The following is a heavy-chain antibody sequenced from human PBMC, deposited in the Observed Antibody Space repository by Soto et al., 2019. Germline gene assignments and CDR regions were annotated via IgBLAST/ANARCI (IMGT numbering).Heavy chain of an antibody. CDR3: VCRRVESSYYCMDV. D-gene: IGHD2-2*01. J-gene: IGHJ6*02. CDR1: GYSFTRYD. CDR2: MNPNSGKT. Sequence: ASEKVSCKASGYSFTRYDINWVRQATRQGLEWMGWMNPNSGKTGYAQKFQGRITMTRNTSISTAYVELGSLISEGPAVDYCVCRRVESSYYCMDVWGQGTTVTVSS. V-gene: IGHV1-8*01.